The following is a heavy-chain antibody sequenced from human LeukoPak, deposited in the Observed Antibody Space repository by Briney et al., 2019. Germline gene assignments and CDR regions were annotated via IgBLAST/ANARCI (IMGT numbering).Heavy chain of an antibody. CDR3: ARVRSEWELVLDAFDI. V-gene: IGHV3-33*02. J-gene: IGHJ3*02. D-gene: IGHD1-26*01. CDR2: IRYDGTDK. CDR1: GFTFSSYG. Sequence: PGGSLRLSCAASGFTFSSYGMHWVRQARGRGLEWVAVIRYDGTDKNYADSAKGRFTISRDNSQNTLFLQMNSLRAEDTAVYYCARVRSEWELVLDAFDIWGQGTMVTVS.